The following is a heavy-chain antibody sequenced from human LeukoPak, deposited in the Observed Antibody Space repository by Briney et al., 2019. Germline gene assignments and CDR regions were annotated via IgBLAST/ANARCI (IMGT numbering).Heavy chain of an antibody. Sequence: GGSLRLSCAASGFTVSSNYMSWVRQAPGKGLEWVSVIYSGGSTYYADSVKGRFTISRDNSKNTLYLQMNSLRAEDTAVYYCARTHSSSWYYFDYWGQGTLVTVPS. J-gene: IGHJ4*02. CDR2: IYSGGST. D-gene: IGHD6-13*01. CDR1: GFTVSSNY. CDR3: ARTHSSSWYYFDY. V-gene: IGHV3-66*02.